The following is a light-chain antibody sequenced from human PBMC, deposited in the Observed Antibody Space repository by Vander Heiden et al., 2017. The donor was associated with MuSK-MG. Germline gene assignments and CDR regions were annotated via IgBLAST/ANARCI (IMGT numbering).Light chain of an antibody. Sequence: AIRMTQSPSSLSASTGDRVTITCRASQGISSYLAWYQQKPGKAPKLLIYAASTLQSGVPSRFSGSGYGTDFTLTISCRQSEDFAAYYCQQHDSYPPYTFGQGTKMXIK. J-gene: IGKJ2*01. CDR2: AAS. V-gene: IGKV1-8*01. CDR1: QGISSY. CDR3: QQHDSYPPYT.